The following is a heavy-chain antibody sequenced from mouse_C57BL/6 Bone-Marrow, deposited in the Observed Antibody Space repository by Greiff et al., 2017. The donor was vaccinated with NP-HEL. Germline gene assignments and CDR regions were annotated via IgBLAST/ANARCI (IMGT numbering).Heavy chain of an antibody. CDR1: GYTFTSYW. D-gene: IGHD1-1*01. CDR3: AIAGLTTVVATDYAMDY. Sequence: VQLQQPGAELVKPGASVKLSCKASGYTFTSYWMHWVKQRPGRGLEWIGRIDPNSGGTKYNEKFKSKATLTVDKPSSTAYMQLSSLTSEDSAVYYCAIAGLTTVVATDYAMDYWGQGTSVTVSS. CDR2: IDPNSGGT. J-gene: IGHJ4*01. V-gene: IGHV1-72*01.